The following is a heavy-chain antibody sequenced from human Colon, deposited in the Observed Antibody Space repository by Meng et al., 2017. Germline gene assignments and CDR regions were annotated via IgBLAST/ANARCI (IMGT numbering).Heavy chain of an antibody. CDR3: ARGRYSGYLP. CDR2: INHSGST. CDR1: GGSFMGYY. D-gene: IGHD5-12*01. Sequence: QVELQQWGAGLLEPSETLSLTCAVYGGSFMGYYWSWIPQPPGKGLEWIGEINHSGSTNYNPSLKSRVTISVDTSKNQFSLKLSSVTAADTAVYYCARGRYSGYLPWGQGTLVTVSS. V-gene: IGHV4-34*01. J-gene: IGHJ5*02.